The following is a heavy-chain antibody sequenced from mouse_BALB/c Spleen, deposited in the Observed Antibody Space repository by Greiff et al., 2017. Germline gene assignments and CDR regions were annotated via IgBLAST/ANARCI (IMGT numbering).Heavy chain of an antibody. CDR1: GYSFTGYN. CDR2: IDPYNGGT. D-gene: IGHD1-1*01. J-gene: IGHJ4*01. CDR3: ARYGKGAMDY. V-gene: IGHV1S135*01. Sequence: EVQLQQSGPELGKPGASVKISCKASGYSFTGYNMYWVKQSHRKSLEWIGYIDPYNGGTSYNQKSKGKATLTVDKSSSTAYMHLNSLTSEDSAIYYCARYGKGAMDYWGQGTSVTVSS.